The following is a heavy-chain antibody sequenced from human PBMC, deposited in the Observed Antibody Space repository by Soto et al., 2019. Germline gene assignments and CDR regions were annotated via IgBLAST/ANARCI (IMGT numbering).Heavy chain of an antibody. CDR2: INPSDAYT. V-gene: IGHV1-46*01. J-gene: IGHJ4*02. CDR3: ARDHVDTPMTNFDY. CDR1: GYTFISYY. Sequence: QVQLVQSGAEVKKPGASVKVSCRASGYTFISYYIHWVRQAPGQGLEWMGLINPSDAYTDYAQKFQGRVTPTRDTSTSIVYMELRSLRSEDTAIYYCARDHVDTPMTNFDYWGQGTLVTVSS. D-gene: IGHD5-18*01.